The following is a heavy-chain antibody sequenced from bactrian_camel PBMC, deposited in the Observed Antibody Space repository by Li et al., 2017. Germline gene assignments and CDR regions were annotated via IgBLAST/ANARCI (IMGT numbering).Heavy chain of an antibody. CDR2: IESGYGST. D-gene: IGHD4*01. CDR3: AAATGVRMWRDIWSLEDSRYNL. J-gene: IGHJ4*01. V-gene: IGHV3S40*01. CDR1: GFTFTNYA. Sequence: VQLVESGGGLVQRGGSLTLSCAASGFTFTNYAMGWLRQAPGKGLEWVSTIESGYGSTYYSDSVKGRFTISRDTAKNTMYLRMNSLTPDDSAMYYCAAATGVRMWRDIWSLEDSRYNLWGQGTQVTVS.